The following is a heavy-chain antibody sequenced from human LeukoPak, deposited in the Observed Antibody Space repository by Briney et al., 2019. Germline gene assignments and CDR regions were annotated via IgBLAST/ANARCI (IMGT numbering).Heavy chain of an antibody. V-gene: IGHV4-59*01. D-gene: IGHD5-12*01. J-gene: IGHJ4*02. CDR2: IYHSGST. CDR3: ARGGGYASPIGY. Sequence: PSETLSLTCTLSGGSISTYYWSWIRQPPGKGVEWIGYIYHSGSTNYNPSLKSRVTISVDTSKNQFSLKLSSVTAADTAVYYCARGGGYASPIGYWGQGALVTVSS. CDR1: GGSISTYY.